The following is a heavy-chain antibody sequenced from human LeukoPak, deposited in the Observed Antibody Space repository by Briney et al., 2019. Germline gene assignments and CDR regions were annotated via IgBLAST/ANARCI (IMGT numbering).Heavy chain of an antibody. CDR2: IYYSGST. V-gene: IGHV4-30-4*01. D-gene: IGHD1-1*01. CDR1: GDSLTTGNYY. CDR3: VLQLPRYYHSIQLFDS. J-gene: IGHJ5*01. Sequence: SETLSLTCTVSGDSLTTGNYYWSWIRQPPGKGLEWLRYIYYSGSTFYNPSLRGRLSISADTAKNHFSLNLNSVTAADTAVYFCVLQLPRYYHSIQLFDSRGQGTLVAVSS.